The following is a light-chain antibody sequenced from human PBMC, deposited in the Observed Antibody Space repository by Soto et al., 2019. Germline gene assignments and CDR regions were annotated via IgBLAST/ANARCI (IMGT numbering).Light chain of an antibody. J-gene: IGLJ2*01. Sequence: QSALTQPASVSGSPGQSITISCTGTSSDVGGYTYVSWYQQHPGKAPKLMIYEVRNRPSGVSTRFSGSKSGNTASLTISGLQSEDEADYYCSSYTTGNTLLFGGGTKVTVL. CDR3: SSYTTGNTLL. CDR1: SSDVGGYTY. CDR2: EVR. V-gene: IGLV2-14*01.